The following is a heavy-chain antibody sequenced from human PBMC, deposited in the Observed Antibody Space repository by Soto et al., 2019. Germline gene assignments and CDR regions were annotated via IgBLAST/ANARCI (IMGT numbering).Heavy chain of an antibody. CDR2: INAGNGNT. J-gene: IGHJ6*02. CDR3: ARGSGYDSDYYYGMDV. CDR1: VYTFTSYA. V-gene: IGHV1-3*01. D-gene: IGHD5-12*01. Sequence: ASVKVACKASVYTFTSYAMHWVRQAPGQRLEWMGWINAGNGNTKYSQKFQGRVTITRDTSASTAYMELSSLRSEDTAVYYCARGSGYDSDYYYGMDVWGQGTTVTV.